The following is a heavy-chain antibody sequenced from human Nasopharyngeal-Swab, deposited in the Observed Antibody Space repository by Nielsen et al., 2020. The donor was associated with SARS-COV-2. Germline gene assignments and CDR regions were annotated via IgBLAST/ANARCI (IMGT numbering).Heavy chain of an antibody. Sequence: GESLKISCAASGFTFSSYDMHWVCQATGKGLEWVSAIGTAGDTYYPGSVKGRFTISRENAKNSLYLQMNSLRAGDTAVYYCARAHYGGTYYYYYGMDVWGQGTTVTVSS. CDR3: ARAHYGGTYYYYYGMDV. CDR1: GFTFSSYD. CDR2: IGTAGDT. V-gene: IGHV3-13*01. D-gene: IGHD4-23*01. J-gene: IGHJ6*02.